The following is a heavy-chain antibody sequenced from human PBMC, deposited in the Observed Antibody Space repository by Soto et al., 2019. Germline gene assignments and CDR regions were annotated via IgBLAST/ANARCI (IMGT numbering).Heavy chain of an antibody. J-gene: IGHJ5*02. CDR1: GGSVTSHY. V-gene: IGHV4-59*02. Sequence: QVQLQESGPGLVKPLETLSLTCTVSGGSVTSHYWSWIRQPPGKALEWIGYIYYTGSAYYNPSLKCRXTXSLDTSRNKLSLQLNSVTAADTAVYYCARESAGSGKNNWFDPWGQGTLVTVSS. D-gene: IGHD3-10*01. CDR3: ARESAGSGKNNWFDP. CDR2: IYYTGSA.